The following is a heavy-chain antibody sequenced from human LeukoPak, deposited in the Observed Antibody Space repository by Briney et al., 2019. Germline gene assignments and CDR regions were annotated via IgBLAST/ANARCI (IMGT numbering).Heavy chain of an antibody. CDR3: ARGWDTAMGKGFNY. J-gene: IGHJ4*02. D-gene: IGHD5-18*01. CDR1: GFTFSNYW. V-gene: IGHV3-7*01. Sequence: PGGSLRLSCAASGFTFSNYWMSWVRQAPGKGLEWVSNIKEGGSEKYYVDSVKGRFTISRDNAKNSQYLQMNSLRAEDMAVYYCARGWDTAMGKGFNYWGQGTLVTVSS. CDR2: IKEGGSEK.